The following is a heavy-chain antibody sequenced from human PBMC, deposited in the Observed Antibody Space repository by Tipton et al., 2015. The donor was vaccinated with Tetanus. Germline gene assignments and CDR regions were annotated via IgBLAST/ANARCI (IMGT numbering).Heavy chain of an antibody. CDR1: GDSITSGHFY. V-gene: IGHV4-30-4*01. CDR2: ISASGSP. J-gene: IGHJ4*02. D-gene: IGHD3-10*01. Sequence: TLSLTCSVSGDSITSGHFYWSWVRQPPGKGLEWIGYISASGSPYYSPFLKSRLTLSVDTSKSQFSLKLTSVTAADTAVYYCARDIGTVRGVIQYWGQGTLVTVSS. CDR3: ARDIGTVRGVIQY.